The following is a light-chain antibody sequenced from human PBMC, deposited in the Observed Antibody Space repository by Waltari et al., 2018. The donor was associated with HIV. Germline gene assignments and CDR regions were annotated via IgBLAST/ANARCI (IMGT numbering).Light chain of an antibody. CDR1: SSDVGGYNY. CDR2: DVS. J-gene: IGLJ3*02. V-gene: IGLV2-14*01. CDR3: CSYTSTSTFVM. Sequence: QSALTQPASVSGSPGQSITISCTGTSSDVGGYNYVSCYQQHSGKAPKLMVYDVSNRPSGVSNRFSGSKSGNTASLTISGLQAEDEADYYCCSYTSTSTFVMFGGGTKLTVV.